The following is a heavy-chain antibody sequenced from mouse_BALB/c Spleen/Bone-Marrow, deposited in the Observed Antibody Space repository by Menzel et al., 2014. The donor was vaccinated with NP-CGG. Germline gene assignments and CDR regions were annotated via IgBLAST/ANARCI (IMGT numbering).Heavy chain of an antibody. Sequence: QVQLQQSGAELVKPGASVKLSCKASGYTFNSYYMYWVKQRPGQGLEWIGEINPSNGGINFNEKFKSKATLTVDKSSSTAYMQLSSLTSEDSAVYYCTREGAYLGQGTLVTVSA. CDR3: TREGAY. V-gene: IGHV1S81*02. J-gene: IGHJ3*01. CDR1: GYTFNSYY. CDR2: INPSNGGI.